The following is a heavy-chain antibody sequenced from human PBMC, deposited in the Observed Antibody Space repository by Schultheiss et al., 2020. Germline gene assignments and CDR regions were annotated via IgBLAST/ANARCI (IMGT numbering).Heavy chain of an antibody. CDR3: ARGGNFGDYVPNFDY. CDR1: GGSFSGYY. J-gene: IGHJ4*02. V-gene: IGHV4-34*01. Sequence: SETLSLTCAVYGGSFSGYYWSWIRQPPGKGLEWIGEIYHSGSTNYNPSLKSRVTMSVDTSKKQFSLKLNSVTAADTAVYYCARGGNFGDYVPNFDYWGQGTLVTVSS. CDR2: IYHSGST. D-gene: IGHD4-17*01.